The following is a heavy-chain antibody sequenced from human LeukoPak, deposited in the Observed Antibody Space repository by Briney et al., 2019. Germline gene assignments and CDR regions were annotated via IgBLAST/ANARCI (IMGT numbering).Heavy chain of an antibody. J-gene: IGHJ4*02. D-gene: IGHD3-22*01. CDR1: GYTFTSYG. CDR3: AREIPYNYYDSSGYRTYFDY. V-gene: IGHV1-46*01. CDR2: INPSGGST. Sequence: ASVKVSCKASGYTFTSYGISWVRQAPGQGLEWMGIINPSGGSTSYAQKFQGRVTMTRDMSTSTVYMELSSLRSEDTAVYYCAREIPYNYYDSSGYRTYFDYWGQGTLVTVSS.